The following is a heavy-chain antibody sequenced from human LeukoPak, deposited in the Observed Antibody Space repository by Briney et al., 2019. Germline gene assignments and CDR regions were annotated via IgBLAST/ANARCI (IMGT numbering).Heavy chain of an antibody. J-gene: IGHJ5*02. CDR3: ARGSGYSSSSRTYNWFDP. D-gene: IGHD6-13*01. V-gene: IGHV4-61*02. CDR2: IYTSGST. CDR1: GDSISSGSYY. Sequence: SQTLSLACTVSGDSISSGSYYGSWIPQPAGKGLEWIGRIYTSGSTNYNPSLKSRVTISVDTSKNQFYMQLTSVTAADTAEYTCARGSGYSSSSRTYNWFDPWGQGTRVRVSS.